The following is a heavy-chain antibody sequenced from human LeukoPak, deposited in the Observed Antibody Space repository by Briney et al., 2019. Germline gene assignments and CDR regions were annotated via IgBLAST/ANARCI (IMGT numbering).Heavy chain of an antibody. J-gene: IGHJ1*01. CDR3: ARGYDSSGYYRKYFQR. D-gene: IGHD3-22*01. CDR1: GGSISSGGYS. V-gene: IGHV4-30-4*07. CDR2: IYYSGST. Sequence: SETLSLTCAVSGGSISSGGYSWSWIRQPPGKGLEWIGYIYYSGSTYYNPSLKSRVTISVDTSKNQFSLKLSSVTAADTAVYYCARGYDSSGYYRKYFQRWGQGTLVTVSS.